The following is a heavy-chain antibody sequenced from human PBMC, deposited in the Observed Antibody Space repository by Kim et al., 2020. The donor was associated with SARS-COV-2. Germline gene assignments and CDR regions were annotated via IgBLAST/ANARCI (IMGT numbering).Heavy chain of an antibody. J-gene: IGHJ4*02. Sequence: SETLSLTCIVSGGSISSSSYYWGWIRQPPGKGLEWIGSIYYSGSTYYNPSLKSRVTISVDTSKNQFSLKLSSVTAADTAVYYCARHGSPDYDILTGYYNGAYGYWGQGTLVTVSS. CDR3: ARHGSPDYDILTGYYNGAYGY. D-gene: IGHD3-9*01. V-gene: IGHV4-39*01. CDR2: IYYSGST. CDR1: GGSISSSSYY.